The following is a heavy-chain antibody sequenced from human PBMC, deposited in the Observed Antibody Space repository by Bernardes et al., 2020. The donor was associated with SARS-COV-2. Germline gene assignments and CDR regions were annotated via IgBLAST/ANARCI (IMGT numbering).Heavy chain of an antibody. CDR2: ISYDGSNK. CDR3: AREELNWGYFGY. Sequence: SLRLSCAASGFTFSSYGMHWVRQAPGKGLEWVAVISYDGSNKYYADSVKGRFTISRDNSKNTLYLQMNSLRAEDTAVYYCAREELNWGYFGYWGQGTRVTVSS. CDR1: GFTFSSYG. D-gene: IGHD7-27*01. V-gene: IGHV3-30*03. J-gene: IGHJ4*02.